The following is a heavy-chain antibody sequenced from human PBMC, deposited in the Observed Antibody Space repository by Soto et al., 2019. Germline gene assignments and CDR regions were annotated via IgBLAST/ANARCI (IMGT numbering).Heavy chain of an antibody. CDR2: ISSSGSTI. D-gene: IGHD5-18*01. CDR1: GFTFDGYA. CDR3: ARDSPRYSYGQEHDPFDY. V-gene: IGHV3-11*01. J-gene: IGHJ4*02. Sequence: GGSLRLSCAASGFTFDGYAMSWVRQAPGKGLQWVSTISSSGSTIYYADSVKGRFTISRDNAKNSLYLQMNSLRAEDTAVYYCARDSPRYSYGQEHDPFDYWGQGTLVTVSS.